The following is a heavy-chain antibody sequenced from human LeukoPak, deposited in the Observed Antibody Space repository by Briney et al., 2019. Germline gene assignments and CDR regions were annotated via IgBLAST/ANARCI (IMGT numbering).Heavy chain of an antibody. D-gene: IGHD2-2*01. J-gene: IGHJ4*02. CDR1: GYTFTSYG. V-gene: IGHV1-18*01. CDR2: ISAYNGNT. CDR3: ARVNAYCSSTSCHDY. Sequence: ASVKVSCKASGYTFTSYGISWARQAPGQGLEWMGWISAYNGNTDYAQKLQGRVTMTIDTSTSTDTSTSTAYMELRSLRSDDTAVYYCARVNAYCSSTSCHDYWGQGTLVTVSS.